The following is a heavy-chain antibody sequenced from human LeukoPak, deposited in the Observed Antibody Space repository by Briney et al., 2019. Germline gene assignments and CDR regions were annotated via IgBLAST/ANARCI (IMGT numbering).Heavy chain of an antibody. D-gene: IGHD1-26*01. CDR1: GFSFSDHW. J-gene: IGHJ4*02. CDR2: IKKDGSEQ. V-gene: IGHV3-7*01. CDR3: ARGAIVGANFDY. Sequence: GGSLRLSCVASGFSFSDHWMNWFRQAPGKGLEWVATIKKDGSEQYYVDSMKGRLTISRDNAKNSVYLQIHNLRAEDTAVYYCARGAIVGANFDYWGQGTLVTVSS.